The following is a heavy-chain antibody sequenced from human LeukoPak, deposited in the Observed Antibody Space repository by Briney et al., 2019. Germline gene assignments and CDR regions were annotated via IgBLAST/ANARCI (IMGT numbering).Heavy chain of an antibody. J-gene: IGHJ4*01. Sequence: GRSLRLSCAASGFTFDDYAMHWVRHAAGKGLEWDSGISWNSGSIGYADSVKGRFTISRDNAKNSLYLQMNSLRAEDTALYYCAKDESRGYSSGWFYYFDYWGQGTLVTVSS. V-gene: IGHV3-9*01. CDR2: ISWNSGSI. CDR1: GFTFDDYA. CDR3: AKDESRGYSSGWFYYFDY. D-gene: IGHD6-19*01.